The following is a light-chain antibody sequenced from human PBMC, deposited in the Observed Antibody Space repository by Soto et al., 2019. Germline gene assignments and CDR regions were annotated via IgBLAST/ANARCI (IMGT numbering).Light chain of an antibody. CDR3: QQYNDWLWT. CDR2: GAS. Sequence: EPMLTQSPATLSASPGERDTLSCRATQSVTYNLAWYQQKPGQAPRLLIYGASTRATGIPARFSGRGSGTEFTLTITSLQSEDFAVYYCQQYNDWLWTFGQGTKVDIK. V-gene: IGKV3-15*01. CDR1: QSVTYN. J-gene: IGKJ1*01.